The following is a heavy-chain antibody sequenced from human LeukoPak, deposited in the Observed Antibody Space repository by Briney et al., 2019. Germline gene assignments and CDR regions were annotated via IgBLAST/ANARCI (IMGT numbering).Heavy chain of an antibody. CDR3: ATTTIRLGY. CDR1: GGSISSSSHY. J-gene: IGHJ4*02. V-gene: IGHV4-39*07. Sequence: SETLSLTCTVSGGSISSSSHYRGWIRQPPGKGLEWIGSMYYRGSTYHNPSLKSRVTISVDTSKNQFSLKLSSVTAADTAVYYCATTTIRLGYWGQGTLVTVSS. CDR2: MYYRGST. D-gene: IGHD1-26*01.